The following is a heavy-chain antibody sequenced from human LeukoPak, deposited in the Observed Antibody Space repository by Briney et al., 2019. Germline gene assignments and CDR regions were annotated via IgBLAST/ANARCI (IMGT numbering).Heavy chain of an antibody. CDR3: ASEDGDYGTTVHNY. Sequence: KSSETLSLTCAVYGGSFSGYYWSWIRQPPGKGREWVGEINHSGSTNYNPSLKSRVTISVDTSKNQFSLKLSSVTAADTAVYYCASEDGDYGTTVHNYWGQGTLVTVSS. CDR2: INHSGST. J-gene: IGHJ4*02. V-gene: IGHV4-34*01. CDR1: GGSFSGYY. D-gene: IGHD4-17*01.